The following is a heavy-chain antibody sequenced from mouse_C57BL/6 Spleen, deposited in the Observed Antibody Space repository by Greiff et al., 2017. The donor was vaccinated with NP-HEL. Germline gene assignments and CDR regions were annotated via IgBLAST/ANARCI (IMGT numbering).Heavy chain of an antibody. CDR1: GYTFTSYW. CDR3: AFYYDYDEGFAY. Sequence: VQLQQPGAELVRPGSSVKLSCKASGYTFTSYWMHWVKQRPIQGLEWIGNIDPSDSETHYNQKFKDKATLTVDKSSSTAYMQLSSLTSEDSAVYYCAFYYDYDEGFAYWGQGTLVTVSA. V-gene: IGHV1-52*01. J-gene: IGHJ3*01. CDR2: IDPSDSET. D-gene: IGHD2-4*01.